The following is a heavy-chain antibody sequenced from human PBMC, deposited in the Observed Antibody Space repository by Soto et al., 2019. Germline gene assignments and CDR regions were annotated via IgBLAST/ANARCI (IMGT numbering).Heavy chain of an antibody. V-gene: IGHV3-30-3*01. CDR3: ARGYEWSPDY. Sequence: QVQLVESGGAGVQPGGSLRLSWAASGFTFSSYAMHGSRRPPGKGLEWVAVISYDGSNKYYADSVKGRFTISRDNSKNTLYLQMNSLRAEDTAVYYCARGYEWSPDYWGQGTLVTVSS. CDR2: ISYDGSNK. CDR1: GFTFSSYA. J-gene: IGHJ4*02. D-gene: IGHD3-3*01.